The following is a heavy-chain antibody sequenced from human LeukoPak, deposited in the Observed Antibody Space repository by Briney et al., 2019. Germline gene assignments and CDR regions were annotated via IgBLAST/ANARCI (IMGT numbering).Heavy chain of an antibody. V-gene: IGHV4-4*07. CDR2: IYTSGST. D-gene: IGHD6-19*01. CDR3: ARGGRQWLVKAGSWDNWFDP. J-gene: IGHJ5*02. Sequence: SETLPLTCTVSGGSISSYYWSWIRQPAGKGLEWIGRIYTSGSTNYNPSLKSRVTISVDKSKNQFSLKLSSVTAADTAVYYCARGGRQWLVKAGSWDNWFDPWGQGTLVTVSS. CDR1: GGSISSYY.